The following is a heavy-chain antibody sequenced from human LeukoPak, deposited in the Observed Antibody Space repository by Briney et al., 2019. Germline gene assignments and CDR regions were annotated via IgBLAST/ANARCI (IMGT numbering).Heavy chain of an antibody. Sequence: GGSLRLSCAASGFTFSSYAMSWVRQAPGKGLEWVSAISGSGGSTYYADSVKGRFTISRDNSKNTLYLQMNSLRAEDTAVYYCAKDYSSGWDPSWFDPWGQGTLVTVSS. V-gene: IGHV3-23*01. CDR3: AKDYSSGWDPSWFDP. CDR1: GFTFSSYA. D-gene: IGHD6-19*01. CDR2: ISGSGGST. J-gene: IGHJ5*02.